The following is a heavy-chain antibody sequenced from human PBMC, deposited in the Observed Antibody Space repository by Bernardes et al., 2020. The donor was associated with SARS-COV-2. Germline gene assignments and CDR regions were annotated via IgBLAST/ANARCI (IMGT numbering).Heavy chain of an antibody. J-gene: IGHJ6*02. CDR3: ALVSVGYSTLYYGMDV. D-gene: IGHD1-26*01. CDR1: GLRFSGSA. CDR2: IRNKPNNYAT. V-gene: IGHV3-73*01. Sequence: GGSLRLSCAASGLRFSGSAIHWVRQASGKGLEWVGRIRNKPNNYATAYAASVNGRFTTSRDDSKNTAYLQMNRLRTEDTAVYFCALVSVGYSTLYYGMDVWGQGTTVTVSS.